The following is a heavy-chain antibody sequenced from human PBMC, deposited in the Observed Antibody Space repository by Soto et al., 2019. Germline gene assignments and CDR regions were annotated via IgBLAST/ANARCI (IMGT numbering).Heavy chain of an antibody. J-gene: IGHJ6*01. V-gene: IGHV4-30-4*02. D-gene: IGHD2-21*01. Sequence: SETLSLTCTVCGDSIGSGNKYWSWIRQSPGKGLEWIGYIFSIGTTYYNPSLKSRLTMSLDTSQKQFSMKLNSVTAADTAVYLCAGVPCPIDFSYAIDVFGRRTTVAFCS. CDR2: IFSIGTT. CDR1: GDSIGSGNKY. CDR3: AGVPCPIDFSYAIDV.